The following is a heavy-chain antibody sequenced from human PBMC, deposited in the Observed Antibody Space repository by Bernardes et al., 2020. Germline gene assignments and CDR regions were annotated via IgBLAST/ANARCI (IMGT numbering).Heavy chain of an antibody. CDR1: GFTFKSYA. J-gene: IGHJ3*02. Sequence: GSLRLSCAVSGFTFKSYAMHWVRQAPGKGLDWVSLISYDGSTKYYADSVKGRFTISRDNSKNTLYLQMNSLRPEDTAVYYCARTAVAYGSGSFYAFDMWGQGTLVTVSS. CDR3: ARTAVAYGSGSFYAFDM. CDR2: ISYDGSTK. V-gene: IGHV3-30-3*01. D-gene: IGHD3-10*01.